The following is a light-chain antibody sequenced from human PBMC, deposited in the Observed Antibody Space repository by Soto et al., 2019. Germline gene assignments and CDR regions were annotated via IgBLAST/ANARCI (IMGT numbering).Light chain of an antibody. CDR1: SSDVGRYNF. V-gene: IGLV2-8*01. CDR2: DVN. J-gene: IGLJ1*01. Sequence: QSALTQPPSASGSPGQSVTISCTGTSSDVGRYNFVSWYQHHPGKAPKLLIYDVNKRPSGVPARFSGSKSGNTASLTVSGLQAEDEADYYCDSYAGSNNHVFGTGTKLTVL. CDR3: DSYAGSNNHV.